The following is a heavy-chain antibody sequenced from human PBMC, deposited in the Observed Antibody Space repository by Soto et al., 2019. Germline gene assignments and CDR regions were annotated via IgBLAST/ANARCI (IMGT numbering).Heavy chain of an antibody. CDR3: AKDDPPTYSSGCYIYFDY. CDR2: ISGSGGST. CDR1: GFTFSSYA. Sequence: EVQLLESGGGLVQPGGSLRLSCAASGFTFSSYAMSWVRQAPGKGLEWVSAISGSGGSTYYADSVKGRFTISRDNSKNTLYLQMNSLRAEDTAVYYCAKDDPPTYSSGCYIYFDYWGQGTLVTVSS. D-gene: IGHD6-19*01. J-gene: IGHJ4*02. V-gene: IGHV3-23*01.